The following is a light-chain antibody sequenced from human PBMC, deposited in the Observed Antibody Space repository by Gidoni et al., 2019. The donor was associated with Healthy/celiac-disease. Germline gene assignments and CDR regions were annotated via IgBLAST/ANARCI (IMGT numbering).Light chain of an antibody. J-gene: IGKJ2*01. V-gene: IGKV3-15*01. Sequence: EIVMKQSPATLSVSPGERATLSCRASQSVSSNLAWYQQKPGQAPRLLIYGASTRATGIPARFSGSGSGTEFTLTISSLQSEDFAVYYCQQYNNWPLYTFXQXTKLEIK. CDR3: QQYNNWPLYT. CDR1: QSVSSN. CDR2: GAS.